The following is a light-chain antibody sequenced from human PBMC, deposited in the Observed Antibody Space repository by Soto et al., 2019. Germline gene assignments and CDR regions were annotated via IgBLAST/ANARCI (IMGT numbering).Light chain of an antibody. CDR2: AAS. CDR1: QSISSY. J-gene: IGKJ1*01. V-gene: IGKV1-39*01. CDR3: QQSYSTWT. Sequence: DIQMTQSPASVSASLGERVITTSRASQSISSYLNWYQQKPGKDPKLLIYAASSLQSGVPSRFSGSGSGTDFTLTISSLQPEDFATYYCQQSYSTWTFGQGTKVDIK.